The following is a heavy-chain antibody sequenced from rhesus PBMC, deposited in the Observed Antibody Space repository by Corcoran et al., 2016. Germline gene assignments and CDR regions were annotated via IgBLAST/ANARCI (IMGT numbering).Heavy chain of an antibody. D-gene: IGHD3-22*01. V-gene: IGHV3-8*01. J-gene: IGHJ5-1*01. CDR1: GFTFSSYY. Sequence: EVQLVESGGGLVQPGGSLRLSCTGSGFTFSSYYMYWVRQAPGKGLGWVAAINTGGGSTWYTDSVKGRFTISKENAKNTLYLQMDSLRAEDTAVYYCAKDYWSDYERGRFDVWGPGVLVTVSS. CDR2: INTGGGST. CDR3: AKDYWSDYERGRFDV.